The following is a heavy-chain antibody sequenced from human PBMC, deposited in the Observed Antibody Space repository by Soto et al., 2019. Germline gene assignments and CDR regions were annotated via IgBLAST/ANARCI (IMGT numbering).Heavy chain of an antibody. Sequence: PSETLSLTCTVSGGSIRSYYWSWIRQPPGKGLEWIGYIYYSGSTNYNPSLKSRVTISVDTSKNQFSLKLSSVTAADTAVYYCARDKSRMVRGVIIIREFDYWGQGTLVTVSS. CDR3: ARDKSRMVRGVIIIREFDY. J-gene: IGHJ4*02. D-gene: IGHD3-10*01. V-gene: IGHV4-59*01. CDR1: GGSIRSYY. CDR2: IYYSGST.